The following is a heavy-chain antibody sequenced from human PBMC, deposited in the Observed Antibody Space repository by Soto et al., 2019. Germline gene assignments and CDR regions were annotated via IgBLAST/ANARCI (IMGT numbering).Heavy chain of an antibody. CDR3: ARDVGRYFDWSRAGPYWFDP. CDR2: IYYSGST. CDR1: GGSISSGGYY. V-gene: IGHV4-31*03. Sequence: SETLSLTCTVSGGSISSGGYYWSWIRQHPGKGLEWIGYIYYSGSTYYNPSLKSRVTISVDTSKNQFSLKLSSVTAADTAVYYCARDVGRYFDWSRAGPYWFDPWGQGTLVT. J-gene: IGHJ5*02. D-gene: IGHD3-9*01.